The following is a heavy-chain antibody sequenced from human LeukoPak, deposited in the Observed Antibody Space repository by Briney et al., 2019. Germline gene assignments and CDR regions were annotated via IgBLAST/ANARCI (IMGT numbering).Heavy chain of an antibody. CDR3: AKERIAAAVAFDI. CDR2: IRCRGGST. D-gene: IGHD6-13*01. Sequence: GRSLRLSCAPSGFTFSSYGMSWVRQAAGEGLGWVSAIRCRGGSTYYGDSVKGRCTLPRDHPKNTLYLQINRQRAEHPAIYYCAKERIAAAVAFDICGERAMVTVSS. V-gene: IGHV3-23*02. J-gene: IGHJ3*02. CDR1: GFTFSSYG.